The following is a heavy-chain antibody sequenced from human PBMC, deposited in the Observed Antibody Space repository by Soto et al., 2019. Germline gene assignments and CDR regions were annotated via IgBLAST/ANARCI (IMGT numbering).Heavy chain of an antibody. Sequence: EVQLVESGGGLVQPGGSLRLSCAASGFSFSSYWMSWVRQAPGKGLEWVANILLDGSEKNYVDSVKGRFTISRDNANNCLYLQFNSLRAEDTAVYYCAGSGSNRIGPFDYWGQGTLVTVSS. V-gene: IGHV3-7*01. CDR1: GFSFSSYW. D-gene: IGHD1-1*01. CDR3: AGSGSNRIGPFDY. J-gene: IGHJ4*02. CDR2: ILLDGSEK.